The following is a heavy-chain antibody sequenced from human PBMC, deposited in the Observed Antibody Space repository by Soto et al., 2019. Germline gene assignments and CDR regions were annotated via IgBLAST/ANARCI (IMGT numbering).Heavy chain of an antibody. CDR1: GGSINSGGDY. Sequence: QVQLQESGPGLVKPSQTLSLTCTVSGGSINSGGDYWSWIRQHPGKGLEWIGNIYSSGTTSYNPSLKSRVTILVDTSKNQLSLRLSSVTAADTALYYCARGQNYYLYWGQGTLVTASS. CDR3: ARGQNYYLY. CDR2: IYSSGTT. J-gene: IGHJ4*02. D-gene: IGHD3-10*01. V-gene: IGHV4-31*03.